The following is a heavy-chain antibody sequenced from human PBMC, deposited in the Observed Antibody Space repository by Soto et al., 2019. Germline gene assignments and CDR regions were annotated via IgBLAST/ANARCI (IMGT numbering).Heavy chain of an antibody. CDR2: ISGSGGST. D-gene: IGHD6-19*01. Sequence: PGGSLRLSCSGSGFDFSSYAMSWVRQAPGKGLEWVSAISGSGGSTYYADSVKGRFTISRDNSKNTLYLQMNSLRAEDTAVYYCAKDRTGGWTDYWGQGTLVTVSS. CDR3: AKDRTGGWTDY. V-gene: IGHV3-23*01. J-gene: IGHJ4*02. CDR1: GFDFSSYA.